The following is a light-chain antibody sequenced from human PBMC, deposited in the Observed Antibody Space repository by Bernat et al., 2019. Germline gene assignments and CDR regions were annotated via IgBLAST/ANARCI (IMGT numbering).Light chain of an antibody. CDR3: MQGIQLPYT. CDR1: QSLLHSDGKTY. Sequence: DIVMTQTPLPLSVTPGQPASTPCKSSQSLLHSDGKTYLYGYLQKPGQPPQPLIYEVSNRFSGVPDRFSGRVSRTDFTLKISRVEAEDVGVYYWMQGIQLPYTFGQVTKLEIK. CDR2: EVS. J-gene: IGKJ2*01. V-gene: IGKV2D-29*01.